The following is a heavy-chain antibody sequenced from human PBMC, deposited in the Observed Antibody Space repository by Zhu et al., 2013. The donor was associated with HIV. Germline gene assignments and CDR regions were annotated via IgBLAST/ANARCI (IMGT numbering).Heavy chain of an antibody. D-gene: IGHD6-6*01. CDR1: GSSFRTYG. CDR2: INPIDGNT. V-gene: IGHV1-46*01. Sequence: QVQLLQSGAEVKKPGSSVKVSCKVSGSSFRTYGLNWVRQAPGQGLEWMAIINPIDGNTRYAPKFQGRVSMTRDTSTNTVYMELSSLRSDDTAVYYCARDEDSSSSGFDFWGQGTLVTVSS. J-gene: IGHJ4*02. CDR3: ARDEDSSSSGFDF.